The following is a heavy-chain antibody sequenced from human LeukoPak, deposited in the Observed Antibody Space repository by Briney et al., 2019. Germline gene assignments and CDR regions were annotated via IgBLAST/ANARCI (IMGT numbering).Heavy chain of an antibody. J-gene: IGHJ5*02. V-gene: IGHV1-18*04. CDR1: GYTFTGHY. Sequence: ASLKVSCKASGYTFTGHYINWVRQAPGRGLEWMGWISTFNGNTHYAQKLQGRVTLTTDTSTSTAYMELKSLTSDDTALYYCARIGCSSTICYGNSVDPWGQGTLVTVSS. CDR3: ARIGCSSTICYGNSVDP. CDR2: ISTFNGNT. D-gene: IGHD2-2*01.